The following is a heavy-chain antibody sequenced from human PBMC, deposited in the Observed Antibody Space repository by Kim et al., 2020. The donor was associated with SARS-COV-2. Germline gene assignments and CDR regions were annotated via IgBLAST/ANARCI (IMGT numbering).Heavy chain of an antibody. V-gene: IGHV3-30*02. Sequence: LTISRDNSKNTLYLQMNSLRAEDTAVYYCAKQFRIPVTSVAGKIGYGMDVWGQGTTVTVSS. CDR3: AKQFRIPVTSVAGKIGYGMDV. J-gene: IGHJ6*02. D-gene: IGHD6-19*01.